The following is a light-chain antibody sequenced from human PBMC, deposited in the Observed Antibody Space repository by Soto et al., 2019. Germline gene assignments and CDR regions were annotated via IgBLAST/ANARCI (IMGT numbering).Light chain of an antibody. V-gene: IGKV1-39*01. CDR1: QIITNY. CDR3: QQSYSIPHT. CDR2: AAS. J-gene: IGKJ4*01. Sequence: DLQMTQSPSSLSASVGDRVTITCRASQIITNYLNWYQQKPGKAPKLLIYAASSLQSGVPSRFRGSGSGTDFTLTISSLQVEDFATYYCQQSYSIPHTFGGGTKVDIK.